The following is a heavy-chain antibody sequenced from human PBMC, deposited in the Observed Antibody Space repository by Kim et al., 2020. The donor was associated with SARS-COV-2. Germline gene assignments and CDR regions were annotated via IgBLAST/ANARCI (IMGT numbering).Heavy chain of an antibody. CDR2: VHYDGNT. D-gene: IGHD1-1*01. CDR3: ARGNSPYNWFDP. J-gene: IGHJ5*02. Sequence: SETLSLTCTVSGGSISSPSYYWGWIRQPPGKGLEWIGSVHYDGNTYCNPSLKSRVTISVDTSNNQFSLRMTSVTAADAAVYHCARGNSPYNWFDPWGQGT. V-gene: IGHV4-39*01. CDR1: GGSISSPSYY.